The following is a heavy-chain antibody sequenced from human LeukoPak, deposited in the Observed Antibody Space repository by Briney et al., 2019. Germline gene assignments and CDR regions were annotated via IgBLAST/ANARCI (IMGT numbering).Heavy chain of an antibody. Sequence: ASVKVSCKASGYPFINYDIKWVRQATGQGLEWMGWMNPNSGNRGYAQKFQGRVSMTRDTSISTAYMELSRLRSDDTAVYYCARDFSSGTDYWGQGTLVTVSS. J-gene: IGHJ4*02. CDR2: MNPNSGNR. D-gene: IGHD3-22*01. V-gene: IGHV1-8*01. CDR1: GYPFINYD. CDR3: ARDFSSGTDY.